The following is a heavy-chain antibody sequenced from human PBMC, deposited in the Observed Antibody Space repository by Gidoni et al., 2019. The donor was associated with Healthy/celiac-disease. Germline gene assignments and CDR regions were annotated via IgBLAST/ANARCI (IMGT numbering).Heavy chain of an antibody. CDR3: AKDARNAGLYWGLDAFDI. CDR2: ISGSGGST. V-gene: IGHV3-23*01. CDR1: GFTFSSYD. Sequence: EVKLLESGGGLVQPGGSLRLSCAASGFTFSSYDMGWVRQDPGKGLEGVSAISGSGGSTYYADSAKGRFTISRDNSKNTLYLQMNSLRAEDTAVYYCAKDARNAGLYWGLDAFDIWGQGTMVTVSS. D-gene: IGHD7-27*01. J-gene: IGHJ3*02.